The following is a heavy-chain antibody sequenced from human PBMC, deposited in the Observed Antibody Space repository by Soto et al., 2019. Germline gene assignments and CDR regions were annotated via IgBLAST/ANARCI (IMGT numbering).Heavy chain of an antibody. Sequence: ASVKVSCKASGYTFTSYAMHWVRQAPGQRLEWMGWINAGNGNTKYSQKLQGRVTITRDTSASTAYMELSSLRSEDTAVYYCAIELDYGGAFDIWGQGTMVTVSS. CDR1: GYTFTSYA. J-gene: IGHJ3*02. CDR3: AIELDYGGAFDI. V-gene: IGHV1-3*01. D-gene: IGHD4-17*01. CDR2: INAGNGNT.